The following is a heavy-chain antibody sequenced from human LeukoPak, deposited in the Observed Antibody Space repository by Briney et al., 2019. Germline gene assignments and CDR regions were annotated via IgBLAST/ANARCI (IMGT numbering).Heavy chain of an antibody. CDR1: GFTFSRYA. J-gene: IGHJ1*01. CDR3: AKDLDSTDLYDNAD. V-gene: IGHV3-23*01. CDR2: IGTNEERT. Sequence: GGSLRLSCVASGFTFSRYAMNWVRQTPGKGLEWVSLIGTNEERTHYADSVKGRFTISRDNSKNTLFLQMNSLRAEDTAVYYCAKDLDSTDLYDNADWRQGTLVTVSS. D-gene: IGHD3-22*01.